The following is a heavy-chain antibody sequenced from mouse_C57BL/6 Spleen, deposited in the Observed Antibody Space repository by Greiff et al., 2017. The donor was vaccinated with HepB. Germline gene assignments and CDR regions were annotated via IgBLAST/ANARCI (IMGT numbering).Heavy chain of an antibody. Sequence: VQLQQSGPELVKPGASVKISCKASGYTFTDYYMNWVKQSPGKSLEWIGDINPNNGGTSYNQKFKGKATLTVDKSSSTAYMELRSLTSEDSAVYYCARATYNVWGTGTTVTVSS. CDR2: INPNNGGT. D-gene: IGHD5-1*01. V-gene: IGHV1-26*01. J-gene: IGHJ1*03. CDR1: GYTFTDYY. CDR3: ARATYNV.